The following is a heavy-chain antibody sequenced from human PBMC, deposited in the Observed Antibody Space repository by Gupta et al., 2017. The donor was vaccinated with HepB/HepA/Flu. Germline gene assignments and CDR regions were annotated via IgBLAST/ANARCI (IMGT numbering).Heavy chain of an antibody. D-gene: IGHD3-9*01. Sequence: QLQLQESGPGLVKPSETLSLTCTVSGGSISSSSYYWGWIRQPPGKGLEWIGSIYYSGSTYYNPSLKRRVTISVDTSKNQFSLKLSSGTAADTAVYYCAIDYDILTGGTYFDYWGQGTLVTVSS. CDR3: AIDYDILTGGTYFDY. V-gene: IGHV4-39*01. J-gene: IGHJ4*02. CDR1: GGSISSSSYY. CDR2: IYYSGST.